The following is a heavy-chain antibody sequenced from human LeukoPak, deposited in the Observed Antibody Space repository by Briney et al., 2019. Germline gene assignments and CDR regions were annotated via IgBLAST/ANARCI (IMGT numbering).Heavy chain of an antibody. CDR1: GGSFSGYY. J-gene: IGHJ4*02. D-gene: IGHD6-13*01. Sequence: SETLSLTCAVYGGSFSGYYWSWIRQPPGKGLEWIGSIYYSGSTYYNPSLKSRVTISVDTSKNQFSLKLSSVTAADTAVYYCARSNISSWYYAGHFDYWGQGTLVTVSS. V-gene: IGHV4-34*01. CDR2: IYYSGST. CDR3: ARSNISSWYYAGHFDY.